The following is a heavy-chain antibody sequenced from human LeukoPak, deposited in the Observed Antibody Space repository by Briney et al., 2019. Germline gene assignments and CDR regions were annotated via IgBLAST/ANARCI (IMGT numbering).Heavy chain of an antibody. D-gene: IGHD2-8*01. Sequence: ASVKVSCKASGYTFTSYGISWVRQAPGQGLEWMGIINPSGGSTSYAQKFQGRVTMTRDTSTSTVYMELSSLRSEDTAVYYCARDLTGYCTNGVCSIFDYWGQGTLVTVSS. CDR2: INPSGGST. V-gene: IGHV1-46*03. J-gene: IGHJ4*02. CDR1: GYTFTSYG. CDR3: ARDLTGYCTNGVCSIFDY.